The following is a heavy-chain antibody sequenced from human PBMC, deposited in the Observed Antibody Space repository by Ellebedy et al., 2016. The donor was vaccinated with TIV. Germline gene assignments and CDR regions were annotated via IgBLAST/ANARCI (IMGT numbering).Heavy chain of an antibody. CDR2: ISYDGSNK. CDR1: GFTFSSYA. CDR3: ASTTGGYSSGWYVQGAFDI. D-gene: IGHD6-19*01. J-gene: IGHJ3*02. V-gene: IGHV3-30-3*01. Sequence: GESLKISCAASGFTFSSYAMHWVRQAPGKGLEWVAVISYDGSNKYYANSVKGRFTISRDNSKNTLYLQMNSLRAEDTAVYYCASTTGGYSSGWYVQGAFDIWGQGTMVTVSS.